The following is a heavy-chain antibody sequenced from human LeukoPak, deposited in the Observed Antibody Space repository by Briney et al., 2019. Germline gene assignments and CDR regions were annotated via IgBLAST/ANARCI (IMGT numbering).Heavy chain of an antibody. D-gene: IGHD3-22*01. CDR1: GFTFSSYA. CDR2: IWYDGSNR. Sequence: GGSLRLSCAASGFTFSSYAMSWVRQAPGKGLEWVAVIWYDGSNRYYADSVKGRFTISRDNSKNTLYLQMNSLRAEDTAVYYCAKDHDSSGCDYWGQGTLVTVSS. V-gene: IGHV3-33*06. J-gene: IGHJ4*02. CDR3: AKDHDSSGCDY.